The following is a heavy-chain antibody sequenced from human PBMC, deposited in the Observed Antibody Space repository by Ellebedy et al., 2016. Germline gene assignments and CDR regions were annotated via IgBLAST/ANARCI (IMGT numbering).Heavy chain of an antibody. V-gene: IGHV3-23*01. CDR1: GFTFSSYT. CDR2: ISGDGDNT. Sequence: GGSLRLXCAASGFTFSSYTMSWVRQAPGRGLEWISTISGDGDNTFSADSVKGRFTISRDNSRNTLYLQMDSLRAADTAVYYCYYGHYSGYWGQGTLVTVSS. D-gene: IGHD4-17*01. J-gene: IGHJ4*02. CDR3: YYGHYSGY.